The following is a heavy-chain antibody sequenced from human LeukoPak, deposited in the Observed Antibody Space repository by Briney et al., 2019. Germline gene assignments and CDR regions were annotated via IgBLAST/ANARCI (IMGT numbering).Heavy chain of an antibody. CDR2: IYYSGST. CDR1: GGSISSSSYY. J-gene: IGHJ6*03. CDR3: ARARFGALKPSYYYYMDV. V-gene: IGHV4-39*07. Sequence: SETLSLTCTVSGGSISSSSYYWGWIRQPPGKGLEWIGSIYYSGSTYSNPSLKSPVTISVDTSKTQFSLKLSSVTAADTAVYYCARARFGALKPSYYYYMDVWGKGTTVTVSS. D-gene: IGHD3-10*01.